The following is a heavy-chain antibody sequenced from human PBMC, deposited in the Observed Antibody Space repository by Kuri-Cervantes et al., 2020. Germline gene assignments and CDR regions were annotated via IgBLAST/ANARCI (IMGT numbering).Heavy chain of an antibody. CDR1: GYTFTSYA. CDR2: SNAGNGNT. Sequence: ASVKVSCKASGYTFTSYAMHWVRQAPGQRLEWMGWSNAGNGNTKYSQKFQGRVTMTRNTSISTAYMELSSLRSEDTAVYYCARGNLGGYMANWFDPWGQGTLVTVSS. D-gene: IGHD6-13*01. V-gene: IGHV1-3*01. CDR3: ARGNLGGYMANWFDP. J-gene: IGHJ5*02.